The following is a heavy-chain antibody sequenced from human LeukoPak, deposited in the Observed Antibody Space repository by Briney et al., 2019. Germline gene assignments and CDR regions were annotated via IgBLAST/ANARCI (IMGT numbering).Heavy chain of an antibody. CDR3: AKGRNSGSYFGIDP. D-gene: IGHD3-10*01. V-gene: IGHV3-23*01. J-gene: IGHJ5*02. Sequence: GGSLRLSCAASGFTFSHYAMSWVRQAPGKGLEWVSDIGSSGVYTDYATSVKGRFTISRDNTKSTLHLLMNSLRVEDTATYYCAKGRNSGSYFGIDPWGQGTPVSVSS. CDR2: IGSSGVYT. CDR1: GFTFSHYA.